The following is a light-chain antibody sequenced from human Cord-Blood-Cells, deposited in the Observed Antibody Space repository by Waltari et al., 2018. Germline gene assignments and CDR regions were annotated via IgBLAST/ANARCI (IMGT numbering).Light chain of an antibody. Sequence: QSALPQPASVPGPPGQSITISYTGTTSDVGGYNSVCWYQQHPGKAPKLMIYEVSNRPSGVSNRFSGSKSGNTASLTISGLQAEDEADYYCSSYTSSSTLVFGTGTKVTVL. CDR3: SSYTSSSTLV. J-gene: IGLJ1*01. CDR2: EVS. V-gene: IGLV2-14*01. CDR1: TSDVGGYNS.